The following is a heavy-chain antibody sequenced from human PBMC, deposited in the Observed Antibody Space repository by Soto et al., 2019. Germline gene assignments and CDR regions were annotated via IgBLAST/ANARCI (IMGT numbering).Heavy chain of an antibody. V-gene: IGHV5-51*01. J-gene: IGHJ4*02. CDR1: GYNFNTYW. CDR3: ARQLPGGVFDF. CDR2: VNPGDSDT. D-gene: IGHD3-16*01. Sequence: LGESLKISCKGSGYNFNTYWIGWVRQMPGKGLEWMGIVNPGDSDTRHSPSLQGQVTISADKSITTAYLQWGSLKASDTAIYYCARQLPGGVFDFWGQGTLVTVSS.